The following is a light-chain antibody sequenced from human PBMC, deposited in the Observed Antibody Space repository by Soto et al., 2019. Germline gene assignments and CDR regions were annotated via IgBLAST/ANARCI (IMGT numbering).Light chain of an antibody. CDR2: AAS. CDR3: QHYDILTT. Sequence: DIQMTQSPSSLSASIGDRVTITCQASQDITNFLNWYQQTPGKAPTLLIYAASNLETGVPSRFSGSGSGTDFTFTISSLQPEGIATYYGQHYDILTTVGQGTRLEIK. V-gene: IGKV1-33*01. J-gene: IGKJ5*01. CDR1: QDITNF.